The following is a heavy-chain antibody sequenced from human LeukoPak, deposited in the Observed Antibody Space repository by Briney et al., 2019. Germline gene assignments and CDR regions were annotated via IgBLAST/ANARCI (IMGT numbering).Heavy chain of an antibody. V-gene: IGHV4-39*07. Sequence: PSQTLSLTCTVSGDSISSKSYYWGWIRQPPGKGLEWIGSIYHSGSTYYNPSLKSRVTISVDTSKNQFSLKLSSVTAADTAVYYCARDRSGYYDSSGYFDYWGQGTLVTVSS. CDR3: ARDRSGYYDSSGYFDY. D-gene: IGHD3-22*01. CDR1: GDSISSKSYY. J-gene: IGHJ4*02. CDR2: IYHSGST.